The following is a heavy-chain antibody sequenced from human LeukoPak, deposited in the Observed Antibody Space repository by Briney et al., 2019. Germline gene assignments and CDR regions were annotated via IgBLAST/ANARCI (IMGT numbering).Heavy chain of an antibody. D-gene: IGHD2-21*02. CDR1: RFTFSTNW. J-gene: IGHJ4*02. V-gene: IGHV3-7*03. CDR3: VSGGDSGY. CDR2: ITPAGSEK. Sequence: GGSLRLSCAASRFTFSTNWMRWVRQAPGKGLEWVASITPAGSEKYYANSMKGRFTISRDNAKNSLFLQMNSLRADDTGVYFCVSGGDSGYWGQGTLVTVSS.